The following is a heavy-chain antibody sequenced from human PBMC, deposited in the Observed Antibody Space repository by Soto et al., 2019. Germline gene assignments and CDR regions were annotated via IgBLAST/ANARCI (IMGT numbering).Heavy chain of an antibody. D-gene: IGHD6-6*01. J-gene: IGHJ6*02. CDR3: ARGPGRRQLVRSYYYYYGMDV. Sequence: TLSLTCTVSGGSISSYYWSWIRQPPGKGLEWIGYIYYSGSTNYNPSLKSRVTISVDTSKNQFSLKLSSVTAADTAVYYCARGPGRRQLVRSYYYYYGMDVWGQGTTVTVSS. V-gene: IGHV4-59*01. CDR1: GGSISSYY. CDR2: IYYSGST.